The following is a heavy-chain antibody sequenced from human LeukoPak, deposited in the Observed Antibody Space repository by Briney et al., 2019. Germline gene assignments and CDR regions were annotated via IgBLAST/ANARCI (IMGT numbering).Heavy chain of an antibody. CDR1: GFTLSSYS. CDR2: ISGGSSTI. CDR3: ARDSDVTAGYRLDY. J-gene: IGHJ4*02. D-gene: IGHD6-19*01. Sequence: PGGSLRLSCAASGFTLSSYSMNWVRQAPGKGLEWVSYISGGSSTIYYADSVKGRFTISRDNAKNSLYLQMNILRAEDTAVYYCARDSDVTAGYRLDYWGQGTLVTVSS. V-gene: IGHV3-48*04.